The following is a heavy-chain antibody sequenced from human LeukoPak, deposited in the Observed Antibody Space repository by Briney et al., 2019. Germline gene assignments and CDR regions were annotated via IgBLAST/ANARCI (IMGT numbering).Heavy chain of an antibody. Sequence: GASVKVSCKTSGYTFTGYYMHWMRQAPGQGLEWMGWINLNSGGTNYAQKFQGRVIVTRDTSTSTAYMELNGLRFDDTAVYYCASWAGGNEPIASFDYWGQGTLVTVSS. V-gene: IGHV1-2*02. D-gene: IGHD1-14*01. J-gene: IGHJ4*02. CDR3: ASWAGGNEPIASFDY. CDR2: INLNSGGT. CDR1: GYTFTGYY.